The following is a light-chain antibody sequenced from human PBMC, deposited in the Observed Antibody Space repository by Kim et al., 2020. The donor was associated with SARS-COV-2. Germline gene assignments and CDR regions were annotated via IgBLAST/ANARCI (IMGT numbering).Light chain of an antibody. CDR3: QQYKNYWT. J-gene: IGKJ1*01. V-gene: IGKV1-5*03. CDR1: QNIDTW. CDR2: RAS. Sequence: LPESIGSRVTITCRVSQNIDTWLAWHQRKPGQAPNLLIYRASSFQNGVPSRFSGSGSGTEFTLTINGLQPDDFATYYCQQYKNYWTFGRGTKLEI.